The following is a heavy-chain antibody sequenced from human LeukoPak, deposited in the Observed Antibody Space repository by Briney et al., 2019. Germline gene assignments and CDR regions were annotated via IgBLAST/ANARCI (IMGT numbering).Heavy chain of an antibody. D-gene: IGHD2/OR15-2a*01. CDR2: ISAYNGNT. CDR3: ATSKQGNNWFDP. Sequence: ASVKVSCKASGYTFTSYGISWVRQAPGQGLEWMGWISAYNGNTNYAQKLQGRVTMTTDTSTSTAYMELRSLRSDDTAVYYCATSKQGNNWFDPWGQGTLVTVSS. CDR1: GYTFTSYG. V-gene: IGHV1-18*01. J-gene: IGHJ5*02.